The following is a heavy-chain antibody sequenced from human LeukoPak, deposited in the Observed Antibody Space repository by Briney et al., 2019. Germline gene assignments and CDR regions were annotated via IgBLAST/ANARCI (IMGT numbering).Heavy chain of an antibody. J-gene: IGHJ6*02. CDR3: ARALSGYDSPSFYYYYYYGMDV. V-gene: IGHV3-7*01. CDR2: IKQDGSEK. D-gene: IGHD5-12*01. CDR1: GFTFSSYW. Sequence: PGGSLRLSCAASGFTFSSYWMSWVRQAPGKGLEWVANIKQDGSEKYYVDSVKGRFTISRDNAKNSLYLQMNSLRAEDTAVYYCARALSGYDSPSFYYYYYYGMDVWGQGTTVTVSS.